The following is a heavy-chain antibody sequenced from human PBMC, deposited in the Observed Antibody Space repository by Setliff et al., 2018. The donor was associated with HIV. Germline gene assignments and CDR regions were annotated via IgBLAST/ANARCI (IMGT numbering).Heavy chain of an antibody. CDR1: GYLFTGYY. CDR2: INVNSGGT. J-gene: IGHJ4*02. CDR3: ARGPPIVVVPAALLTFDY. D-gene: IGHD2-2*01. Sequence: ASGYLFTGYYMHWVRQAPGQGLEWMGWINVNSGGTNYAQKLQGRVTMTTDTSTSTAYMELRSLRSDDTAVYYCARGPPIVVVPAALLTFDYWGQGTLVTVSS. V-gene: IGHV1-2*02.